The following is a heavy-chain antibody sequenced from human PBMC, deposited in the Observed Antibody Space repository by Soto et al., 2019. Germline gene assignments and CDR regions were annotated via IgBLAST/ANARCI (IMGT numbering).Heavy chain of an antibody. J-gene: IGHJ4*02. CDR2: ISGSGGST. CDR1: GFTFSSIP. V-gene: IGHV3-23*01. Sequence: EVQLLESGGGLVQPGGSLSLSCAASGFTFSSIPMSWVRQAPGKGRGWVSAISGSGGSTYYADSVKGRFTISRDNSKNTLYLQMNSLRAEDTAVYYCAKSGGGTVTTPFDYWGQGTLVTVSS. CDR3: AKSGGGTVTTPFDY. D-gene: IGHD4-17*01.